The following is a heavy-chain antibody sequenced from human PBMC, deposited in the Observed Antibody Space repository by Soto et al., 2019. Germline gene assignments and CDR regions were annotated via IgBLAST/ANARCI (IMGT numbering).Heavy chain of an antibody. D-gene: IGHD1-26*01. J-gene: IGHJ4*02. CDR2: ISGSGGST. CDR1: GFTFSSYA. CDR3: AGRGSGSYYDY. Sequence: EVQLLESGGGLGQPGGSLRLSCAASGFTFSSYAMGWVRQAPVTGLAWVSAISGSGGSTYYADSVKGRFPISRDNSKNTLHLQMNSLRAEDRAGYYCAGRGSGSYYDYWGEGNLVTVSS. V-gene: IGHV3-23*01.